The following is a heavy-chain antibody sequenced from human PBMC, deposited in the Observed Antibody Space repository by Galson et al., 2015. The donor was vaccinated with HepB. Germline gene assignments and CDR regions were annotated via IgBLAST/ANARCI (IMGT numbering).Heavy chain of an antibody. CDR2: IYDSATT. D-gene: IGHD3-10*01. CDR1: GGSISRGGYS. V-gene: IGHV4-30-4*07. CDR3: ARDIGAGWFDP. J-gene: IGHJ5*02. Sequence: TLSPTFTVSGGSISRGGYSWTWIRQPPGKGLEWIGYIYDSATTRYNPSLKSRVSISLDMSENQFSLRLTSVTAADTAVYYCARDIGAGWFDPWGQGTLVTVSS.